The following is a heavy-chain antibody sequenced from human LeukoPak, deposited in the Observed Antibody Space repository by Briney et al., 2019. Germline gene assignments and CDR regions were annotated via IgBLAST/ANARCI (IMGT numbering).Heavy chain of an antibody. V-gene: IGHV4-59*01. CDR1: GGSISSYY. Sequence: SETLSLTCTVSGGSISSYYWSWIRQPPGKGLEWIGYIYYSGSTNCNPSLKSRVTISVDTSKNQFSLKLSSVTAADTAVYYCATIPSGAEDAFDIWGQGTMVTVSS. J-gene: IGHJ3*02. D-gene: IGHD2-21*01. CDR3: ATIPSGAEDAFDI. CDR2: IYYSGST.